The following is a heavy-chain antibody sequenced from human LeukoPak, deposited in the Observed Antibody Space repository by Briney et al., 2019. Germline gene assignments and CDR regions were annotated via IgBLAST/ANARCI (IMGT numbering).Heavy chain of an antibody. Sequence: SETLSLTCAVSGGSISSYYWSWIRQPPGKGLEWIGYIYYSGSTNYNPSLKSRVTISVDTSKNQFSLKLSSVTAADTAVYYCARDGKGVAGTNWFDPWGQGTLVTVSS. CDR1: GGSISSYY. V-gene: IGHV4-59*01. CDR2: IYYSGST. J-gene: IGHJ5*02. CDR3: ARDGKGVAGTNWFDP. D-gene: IGHD6-19*01.